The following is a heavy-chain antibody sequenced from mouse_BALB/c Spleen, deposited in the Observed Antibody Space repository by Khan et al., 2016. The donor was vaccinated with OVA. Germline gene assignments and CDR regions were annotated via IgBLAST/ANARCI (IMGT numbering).Heavy chain of an antibody. Sequence: EVELVESGPSLVKPSQTLSFTCSVTGDSITSGYWSWIRKFPGHKLEYMGYMIYTGYTDYNPSLKSRLAITRHTYKTQYYLPLNPVTTEDAATYYWSRSTYRYAFAYWGQGTLVTVSA. CDR2: MIYTGYT. D-gene: IGHD2-14*01. CDR1: GDSITSGY. V-gene: IGHV3-8*02. J-gene: IGHJ3*01. CDR3: SRSTYRYAFAY.